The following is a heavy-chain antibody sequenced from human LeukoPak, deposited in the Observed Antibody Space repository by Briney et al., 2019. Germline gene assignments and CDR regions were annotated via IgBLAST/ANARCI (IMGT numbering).Heavy chain of an antibody. CDR1: GYTFTSYD. J-gene: IGHJ4*02. D-gene: IGHD6-19*01. CDR2: INPSGGST. CDR3: ARVQRVAAVGGYYFDY. V-gene: IGHV1-46*01. Sequence: ASVKVSCKASGYTFTSYDINWVRQATGQGLEWMGIINPSGGSTSYAQKFQGRVTMTRDTSTSTVYMELSSLRSEDTAVYYCARVQRVAAVGGYYFDYWGQGTLVTVSS.